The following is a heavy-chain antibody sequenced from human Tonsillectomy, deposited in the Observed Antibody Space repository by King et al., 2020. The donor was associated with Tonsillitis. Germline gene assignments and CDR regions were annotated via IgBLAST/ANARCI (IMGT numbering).Heavy chain of an antibody. CDR1: GFTFSSYA. Sequence: VQLVESGGGLVQPGGSLRLYCAASGFTFSSYAMSWVRQAPGKGLEWVSAISASGYSTYYADSVKGRFTISRDSSKNMLYLQLNSLRAEDTAVYYCAKMGDGSGSFYKFFDYWGQGTLVTVPS. CDR2: ISASGYST. D-gene: IGHD3-10*01. CDR3: AKMGDGSGSFYKFFDY. V-gene: IGHV3-23*04. J-gene: IGHJ4*02.